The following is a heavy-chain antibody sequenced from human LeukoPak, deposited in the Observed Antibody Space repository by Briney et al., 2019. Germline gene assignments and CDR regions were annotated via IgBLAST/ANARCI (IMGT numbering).Heavy chain of an antibody. CDR1: GFTFSSYW. CDR3: ARELLRMKGPIDY. V-gene: IGHV3-74*01. J-gene: IGHJ4*02. D-gene: IGHD1-26*01. CDR2: INTDGSST. Sequence: GGSLRLSCAASGFTFSSYWMHWVRQAPGKGLVWVSRINTDGSSTSYADSVKGRFTISRDNAKNTLYLQMNSLRAEDTAVYYCARELLRMKGPIDYWGQGTLVTVSS.